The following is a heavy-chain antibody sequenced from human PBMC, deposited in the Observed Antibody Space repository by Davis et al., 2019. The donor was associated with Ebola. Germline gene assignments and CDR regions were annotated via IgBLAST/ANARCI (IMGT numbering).Heavy chain of an antibody. V-gene: IGHV3-7*01. J-gene: IGHJ6*02. CDR2: IKQDGSEK. Sequence: GESLKISCAASGFTFSSYWMSWVRQAPGKGLEWVANIKQDGSEKYYVDSVKGRFTISRDNAKNSLYLQMNSLRAEDTAVYYCAREATVVTLHLRDYYYGMDVWGQGTTVTVSS. CDR1: GFTFSSYW. D-gene: IGHD4-23*01. CDR3: AREATVVTLHLRDYYYGMDV.